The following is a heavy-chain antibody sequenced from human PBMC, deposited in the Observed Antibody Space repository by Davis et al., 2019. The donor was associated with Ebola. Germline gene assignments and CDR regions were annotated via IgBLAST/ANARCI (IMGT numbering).Heavy chain of an antibody. V-gene: IGHV6-1*01. CDR3: ARDPPYDQGYDY. D-gene: IGHD3-22*01. J-gene: IGHJ4*02. CDR2: TYYRSKWFV. CDR1: GDSVSSNTAA. Sequence: SQTLSLTCAISGDSVSSNTAAWNWIRQSPSRGLEWLGRTYYRSKWFVDYAVSVKSRITINPDTSKNQFPLHLSSVTPEDTAVYYCARDPPYDQGYDYWGQGTQVTVSS.